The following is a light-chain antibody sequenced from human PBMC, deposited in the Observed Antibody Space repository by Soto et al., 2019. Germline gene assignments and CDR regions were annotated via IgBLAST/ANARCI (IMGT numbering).Light chain of an antibody. Sequence: QSALTQPASVSGSPGQSITISCTGTSSDVGGYNYVSWYQQHPGKAPKLMIYDVRNRPSGVSNRFSGSKSGNTAALTTSGLQADDEADYYCSSYTSSSTLGHVVFGGGTKLTVL. V-gene: IGLV2-14*01. CDR1: SSDVGGYNY. CDR2: DVR. J-gene: IGLJ2*01. CDR3: SSYTSSSTLGHVV.